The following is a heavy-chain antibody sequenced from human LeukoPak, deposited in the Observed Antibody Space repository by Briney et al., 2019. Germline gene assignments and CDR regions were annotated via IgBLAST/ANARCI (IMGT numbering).Heavy chain of an antibody. Sequence: GGSLRLSCAASEFTLSSYSMNWVRQAPGKGLEWVSYITNSGNSKSYADSVKGRFTISRDNTKNSLYLQMNGLRAEDTAVYYCARAVAGTNALDIWGQGTLVTVSS. CDR2: ITNSGNSK. CDR3: ARAVAGTNALDI. J-gene: IGHJ3*02. CDR1: EFTLSSYS. V-gene: IGHV3-48*01. D-gene: IGHD6-19*01.